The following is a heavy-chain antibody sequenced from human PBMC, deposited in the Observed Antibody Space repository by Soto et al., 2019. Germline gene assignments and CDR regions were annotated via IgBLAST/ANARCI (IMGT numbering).Heavy chain of an antibody. V-gene: IGHV3-23*01. CDR2: ISGSGGST. J-gene: IGHJ4*02. Sequence: VGSLRLSCAASGFTFSSYATSWVRHAPGKGLEWVSAISGSGGSTYYADSVKGRFTISRDNSKNTLYLQMNSLRAEDTAVYYCAKGGLDFWSGYYDGYFDYWGQGTLVTVSS. CDR3: AKGGLDFWSGYYDGYFDY. D-gene: IGHD3-3*01. CDR1: GFTFSSYA.